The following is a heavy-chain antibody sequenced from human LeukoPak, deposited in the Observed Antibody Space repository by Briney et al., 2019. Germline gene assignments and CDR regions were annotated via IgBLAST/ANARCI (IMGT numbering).Heavy chain of an antibody. CDR3: ARGFSGIAFDF. Sequence: PGGSLRLSCAASGFTFSSHWVHWVRQAPGKGLVWVSRINSGGSNTNYADSVKGRFTISRDNAKNTLSLQMNSLRAEDTAIYYCARGFSGIAFDFWGQGTMVTVSS. J-gene: IGHJ3*01. V-gene: IGHV3-74*01. CDR1: GFTFSSHW. CDR2: INSGGSNT. D-gene: IGHD6-25*01.